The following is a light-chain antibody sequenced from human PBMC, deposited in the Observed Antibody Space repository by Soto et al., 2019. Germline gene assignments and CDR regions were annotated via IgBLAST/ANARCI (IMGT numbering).Light chain of an antibody. CDR1: QSVSSSY. V-gene: IGKV3-20*01. Sequence: EIVLTQSPGTLSLSPGERATLSCRASQSVSSSYLAWYQQRPGQAPRLLIYGAYNRAAGIPDRFSGSGSGTDFTLTIGRLVPEDFAVYYCQQYGSSPPTFDQGTKVEIK. CDR3: QQYGSSPPT. J-gene: IGKJ1*01. CDR2: GAY.